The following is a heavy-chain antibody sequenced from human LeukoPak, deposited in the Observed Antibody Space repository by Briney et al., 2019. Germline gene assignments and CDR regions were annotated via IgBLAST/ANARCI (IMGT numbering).Heavy chain of an antibody. CDR2: IYTSGST. J-gene: IGHJ4*02. V-gene: IGHV4-61*02. CDR3: AREGDYGSGY. CDR1: GASISSGTYY. D-gene: IGHD3-10*01. Sequence: SETPSLTCTVSGASISSGTYYWSWIRQPAGKGLEWIGRIYTSGSTNYNPSLKSRVTISVDTSKNQFSLKLSSVTAADTAVYYCAREGDYGSGYWGQGTLVTVSS.